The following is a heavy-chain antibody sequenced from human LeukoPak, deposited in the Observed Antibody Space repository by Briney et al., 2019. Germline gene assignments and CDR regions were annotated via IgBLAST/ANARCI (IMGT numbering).Heavy chain of an antibody. J-gene: IGHJ4*02. CDR2: IYSGGSI. CDR3: ARDARLLGFDY. CDR1: GFTVSSNY. Sequence: GGSLRLACAASGFTVSSNYMSWVRQAPGKGLEWVSVIYSGGSIYYADSVKGRFTISRDNSKNTLYLQMNSLRAEDTAVYYCARDARLLGFDYWGQGTLVTVSS. D-gene: IGHD1-26*01. V-gene: IGHV3-66*01.